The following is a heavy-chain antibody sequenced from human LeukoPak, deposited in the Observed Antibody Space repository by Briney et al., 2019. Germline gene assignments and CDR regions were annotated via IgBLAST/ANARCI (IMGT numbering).Heavy chain of an antibody. J-gene: IGHJ4*02. D-gene: IGHD3-3*01. Sequence: GRSLRLSCAASGFTFDDYAMHWVRQAPGKGLEWVSGISWSGGTIVYADSVKGRFTISRDNAKNALYLQMNNLRPDDTALYYCAKDFTFLERHQFDYWGQGTLVTVSS. V-gene: IGHV3-9*01. CDR1: GFTFDDYA. CDR3: AKDFTFLERHQFDY. CDR2: ISWSGGTI.